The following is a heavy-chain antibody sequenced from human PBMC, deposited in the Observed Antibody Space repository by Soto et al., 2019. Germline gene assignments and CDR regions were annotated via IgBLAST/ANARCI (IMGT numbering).Heavy chain of an antibody. Sequence: PSETLSLTCTVSGGSIRNYYCTWIRQPAGKGLEWIGRIYTSGSTNYNPSLKSRVTLSVDTSKNQFSLKLSSVTAADTALYYCARQTTYSSSWFDYWGHGTLVTVSS. J-gene: IGHJ5*01. CDR3: ARQTTYSSSWFDY. V-gene: IGHV4-4*07. D-gene: IGHD2-2*01. CDR2: IYTSGST. CDR1: GGSIRNYY.